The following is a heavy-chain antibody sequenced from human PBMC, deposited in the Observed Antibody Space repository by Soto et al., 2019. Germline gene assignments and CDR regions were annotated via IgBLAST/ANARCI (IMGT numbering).Heavy chain of an antibody. CDR1: GYTFTAYY. CDR2: INPDSGAT. D-gene: IGHD3-10*01. V-gene: IGHV1-2*02. CDR3: ARVQYGNLRPPTSLFDP. J-gene: IGHJ5*02. Sequence: ASVKGSCKASGYTFTAYYIHWVRQAPGQGPEWMAWINPDSGATYSAPKFQGRVTVTSDTSINTSSMELSSLRSDDTAVYYCARVQYGNLRPPTSLFDPWGQGTLVTVSS.